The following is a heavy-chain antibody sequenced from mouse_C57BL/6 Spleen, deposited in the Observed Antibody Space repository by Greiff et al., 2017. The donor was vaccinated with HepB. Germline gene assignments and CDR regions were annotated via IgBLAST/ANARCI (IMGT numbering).Heavy chain of an antibody. CDR1: GYTFTSYG. Sequence: VQLQQSGAELARPGASVKLSCKASGYTFTSYGISWVKQRTGQGLEWIGEIYPRSGNTYYNEKFKGKATLTADKSSSTAYLELRSLTSECSAVYFCARSLKVTTTEYYYAMDYWGQGTSVTVSS. CDR3: ARSLKVTTTEYYYAMDY. D-gene: IGHD2-2*01. J-gene: IGHJ4*01. V-gene: IGHV1-81*01. CDR2: IYPRSGNT.